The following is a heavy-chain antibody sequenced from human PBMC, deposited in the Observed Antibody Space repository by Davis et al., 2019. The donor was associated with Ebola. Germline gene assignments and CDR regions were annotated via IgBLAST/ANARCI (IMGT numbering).Heavy chain of an antibody. J-gene: IGHJ4*02. Sequence: SETLSLTCAVYGGSFSGYYWSWMRQPPGKGLEWIGEINHSGSTNYNPSLKSRVTISIDTSKNQFSLKLSSVTAADTAVYFCACRYKTSPLYWGQGTLVTVSS. D-gene: IGHD2-2*02. CDR2: INHSGST. CDR1: GGSFSGYY. CDR3: ACRYKTSPLY. V-gene: IGHV4-34*01.